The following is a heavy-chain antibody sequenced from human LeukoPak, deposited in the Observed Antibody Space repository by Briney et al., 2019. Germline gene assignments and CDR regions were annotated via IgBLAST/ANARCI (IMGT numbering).Heavy chain of an antibody. V-gene: IGHV4-34*01. CDR3: ARDGRYYDFRSGYLANGMDV. Sequence: SETLSLTCAVYGGSFSGYYWSWIRQPPGKGLEWIGEINHSGSTNYNPSLKSRVTISVDTSKNQFSLKLSSVTAADTAVYYCARDGRYYDFRSGYLANGMDVWGQGTTVTVSS. D-gene: IGHD3-3*01. J-gene: IGHJ6*02. CDR2: INHSGST. CDR1: GGSFSGYY.